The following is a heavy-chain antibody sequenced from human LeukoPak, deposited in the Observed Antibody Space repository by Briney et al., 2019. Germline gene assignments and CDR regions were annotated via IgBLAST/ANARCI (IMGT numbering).Heavy chain of an antibody. CDR2: IYYSGNT. Sequence: PSQTLSLTCTVAGVSISSSSSYSGWIRQPPGKGLEWFGSIYYSGNTYYSASLKSQVSITIDTSKNQFSLRLTSVTAADTAVYYCARQTGAGLFILPGGQGTLVTVS. CDR3: ARQTGAGLFILP. V-gene: IGHV4-39*01. D-gene: IGHD3/OR15-3a*01. J-gene: IGHJ4*02. CDR1: GVSISSSSSY.